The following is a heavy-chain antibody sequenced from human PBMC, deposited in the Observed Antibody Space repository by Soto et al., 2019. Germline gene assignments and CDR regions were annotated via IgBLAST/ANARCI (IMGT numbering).Heavy chain of an antibody. CDR2: ISSSGSTI. D-gene: IGHD2-2*01. CDR1: GFTFSSYE. Sequence: GGSLILSCAASGFTFSSYEMNWVRQAPGKGLEWVSYISSSGSTIYYADSVKGRFTISRDNAKNSLYLQMNSLRAEDTAVYYCARALVVVVPAPIRGWGMDVWGQGTTVTVSS. J-gene: IGHJ6*02. V-gene: IGHV3-48*03. CDR3: ARALVVVVPAPIRGWGMDV.